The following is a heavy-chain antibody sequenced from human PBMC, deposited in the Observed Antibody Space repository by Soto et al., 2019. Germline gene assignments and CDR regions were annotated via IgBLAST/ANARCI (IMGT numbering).Heavy chain of an antibody. CDR2: INPSGGST. J-gene: IGHJ6*02. D-gene: IGHD3-9*01. CDR1: GYTFTSYY. Sequence: ASVKVSCKASGYTFTSYYMHWVRQAPGQGLEWMGIINPSGGSTSYAQKFQGRVTITADKSTSTAYMELSSLRSEDTAVYYCARDERYFDWFPRDYYYGMDVWGQGTTVTVSS. V-gene: IGHV1-46*01. CDR3: ARDERYFDWFPRDYYYGMDV.